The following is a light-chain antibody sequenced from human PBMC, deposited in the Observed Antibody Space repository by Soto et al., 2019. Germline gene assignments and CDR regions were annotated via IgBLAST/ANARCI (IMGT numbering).Light chain of an antibody. Sequence: DIQLTQSPSFLSASVGDRVTITCRASQGISSYLAWYQQKPGKAPKLLIYAASTLQSGVPSRFSGSGYGTEFTLTISSLQPEDFATYYCQQLNSYPYTFGQGTKLEIK. CDR1: QGISSY. V-gene: IGKV1-9*01. J-gene: IGKJ2*01. CDR3: QQLNSYPYT. CDR2: AAS.